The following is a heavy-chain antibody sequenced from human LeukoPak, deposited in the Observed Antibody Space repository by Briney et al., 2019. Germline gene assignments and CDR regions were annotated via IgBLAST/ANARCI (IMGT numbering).Heavy chain of an antibody. CDR3: AREVPGVYYFEY. CDR1: GGSISGSSYY. J-gene: IGHJ4*02. D-gene: IGHD4/OR15-4a*01. V-gene: IGHV4-39*02. CDR2: IYYSGYT. Sequence: PSETLSLTCTVSGGSISGSSYYWGWIRQPPGKGLEWIGTIYYSGYTYYNPSLKSRVTISVDTSKNQFSLKLSSVTAADTAVYYCAREVPGVYYFEYWGQGTLVTVSS.